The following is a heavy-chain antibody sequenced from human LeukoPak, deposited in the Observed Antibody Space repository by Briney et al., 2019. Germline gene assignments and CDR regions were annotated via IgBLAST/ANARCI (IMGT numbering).Heavy chain of an antibody. CDR2: IIPIFGTA. CDR3: ARDSGYWVYYYYYYMDV. D-gene: IGHD3-9*01. V-gene: IGHV1-69*06. J-gene: IGHJ6*03. Sequence: ASVKVSCKASGGTFSSYAISWVRQAPGQGLEWMGGIIPIFGTANYAQKFQGRVTITADKSTSTAYMELSSLRSEDTAVYYCARDSGYWVYYYYYYMDVWGKGTTVTVSS. CDR1: GGTFSSYA.